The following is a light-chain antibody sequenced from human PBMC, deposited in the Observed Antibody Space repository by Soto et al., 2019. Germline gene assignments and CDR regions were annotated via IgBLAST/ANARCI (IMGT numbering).Light chain of an antibody. CDR1: SSDIGGYNR. V-gene: IGLV2-18*02. Sequence: QSALTQPPSGSGSPGQSVTISCTGTSSDIGGYNRVSWYQQPPGTAPKLLIYEVSNRPSGVPDRFSGSKSGNTVSLTISGLQAEDEADYYCSSFTVDSTLVFGGGTKLTVL. CDR2: EVS. CDR3: SSFTVDSTLV. J-gene: IGLJ2*01.